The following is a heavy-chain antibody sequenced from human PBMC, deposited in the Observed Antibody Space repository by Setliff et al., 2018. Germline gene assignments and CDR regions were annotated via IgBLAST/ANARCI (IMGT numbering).Heavy chain of an antibody. V-gene: IGHV3-72*01. Sequence: GGSLRLSCAASGFTFSAHYMDWLRQAPGKGLEWVGRIRNKDNSYTTEYAASVKGRFTISRDDSKNTAYLQMNSLKTEDTAVYYCTFARDGYDVFDIWGQGTMVTVSS. CDR2: IRNKDNSYTT. D-gene: IGHD5-18*01. CDR3: TFARDGYDVFDI. J-gene: IGHJ3*02. CDR1: GFTFSAHY.